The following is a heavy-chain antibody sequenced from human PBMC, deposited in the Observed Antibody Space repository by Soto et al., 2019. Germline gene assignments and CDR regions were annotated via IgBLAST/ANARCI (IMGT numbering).Heavy chain of an antibody. D-gene: IGHD5-18*01. CDR3: ARDHVDTPMTNFDY. Sequence: SVKVSCEASGGTFSSYAISWVRQAPGQGLEWMGLIIPSDGTTNYAQKFQGRVTLTRDESTSIVYMELSSLRSEDTAIYYCARDHVDTPMTNFDYWGQGTLVTVSS. J-gene: IGHJ4*02. CDR1: GGTFSSYA. CDR2: IIPSDGTT. V-gene: IGHV1-69*05.